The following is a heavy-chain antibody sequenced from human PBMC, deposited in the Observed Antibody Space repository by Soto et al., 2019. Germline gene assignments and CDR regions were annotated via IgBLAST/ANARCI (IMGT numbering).Heavy chain of an antibody. D-gene: IGHD2-2*01. CDR3: ASPRGYCSSTSCYDAFDI. CDR2: IIPIFGTA. CDR1: GGTFSSYA. J-gene: IGHJ3*02. V-gene: IGHV1-69*13. Sequence: ASVKVSCKASGGTFSSYAISWVRQAPGQGLEWMGGIIPIFGTANYAQKFQGRVTITADESTSTAYMELSSLRSEDTAVYYCASPRGYCSSTSCYDAFDIWGQGTMVTVSS.